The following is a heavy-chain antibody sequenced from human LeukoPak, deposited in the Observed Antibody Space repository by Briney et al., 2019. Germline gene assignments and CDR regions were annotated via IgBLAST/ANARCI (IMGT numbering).Heavy chain of an antibody. CDR2: ISGSGGST. CDR3: AKGGGAIVVVVAATPDY. V-gene: IGHV3-23*01. Sequence: GGSLRLSCAASGFTFSSYAMSWVRQAPGKGLEWVSAISGSGGSTYYADSVKGRFTISRDNSKNTLYLQMNSLRAEDTAVYYCAKGGGAIVVVVAATPDYWGQGTLVTVSS. CDR1: GFTFSSYA. J-gene: IGHJ4*02. D-gene: IGHD2-15*01.